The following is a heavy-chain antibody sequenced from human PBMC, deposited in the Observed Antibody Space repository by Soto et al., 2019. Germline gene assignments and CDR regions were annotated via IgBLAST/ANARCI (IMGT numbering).Heavy chain of an antibody. V-gene: IGHV1-46*01. CDR1: GYTFTRFY. CDR2: INPSGTTT. Sequence: VQLTCKACGYTFTRFYMHWVRQAPGQGLEWMGIINPSGTTTDYAQKFQGRVTMTRDTSTSTYYMELSSLTSEDTAVYYCAKPQIARHYSYAMEVSGQGTAVTV. CDR3: AKPQIARHYSYAMEV. J-gene: IGHJ6*02.